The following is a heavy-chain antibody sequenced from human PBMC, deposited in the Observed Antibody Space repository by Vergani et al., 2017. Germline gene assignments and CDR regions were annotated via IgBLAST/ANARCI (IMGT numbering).Heavy chain of an antibody. CDR2: ISAAGDP. Sequence: EVQLVESGGGLVQPGGSLRLSCTASGFTFSSFDMHWVRQVPGKGLEWVSAISAAGDPYYPGSVQGRFTISRENAKNSLYLQMNTLRAGDTAVYYCARSGNRYYYFDYWGQGTLVTVSS. V-gene: IGHV3-13*05. CDR1: GFTFSSFD. J-gene: IGHJ4*02. D-gene: IGHD3-16*02. CDR3: ARSGNRYYYFDY.